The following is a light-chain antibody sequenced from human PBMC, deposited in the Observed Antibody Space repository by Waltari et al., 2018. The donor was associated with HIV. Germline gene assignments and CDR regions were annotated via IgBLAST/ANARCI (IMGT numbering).Light chain of an antibody. CDR2: KDS. CDR3: QSVDRSRVV. J-gene: IGLJ2*01. Sequence: SYELTQPPSVSVSPGQTSRITCSGDALPKHYAYWYQQKPGQAPVVVIYKDSERPSGIPERLSGSSSGTTVTLTISGVQTEDEADYYCQSVDRSRVVFGGGTKLTVL. V-gene: IGLV3-25*03. CDR1: ALPKHY.